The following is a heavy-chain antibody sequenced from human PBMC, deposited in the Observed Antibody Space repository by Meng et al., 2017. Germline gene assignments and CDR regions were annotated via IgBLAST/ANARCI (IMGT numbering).Heavy chain of an antibody. V-gene: IGHV4-59*01. J-gene: IGHJ4*02. D-gene: IGHD6-19*01. CDR2: IYYSGST. CDR1: GGSISSYY. Sequence: SETLSLTCTVSGGSISSYYWSWIRQPPGKVLEWIGYIYYSGSTNYNPSLKSRVTISVDTSKNQFSLKLSSVTAADTAVYYCAGVGRGGSGWYSNYFDYWGQGTLVTVSS. CDR3: AGVGRGGSGWYSNYFDY.